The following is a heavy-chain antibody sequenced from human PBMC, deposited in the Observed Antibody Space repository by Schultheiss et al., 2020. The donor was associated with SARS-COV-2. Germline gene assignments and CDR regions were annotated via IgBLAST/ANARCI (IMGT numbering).Heavy chain of an antibody. Sequence: GGSLRLSCTASGFTFSDYYMSWIRQAPGKGLEWVANIKGDGSEKYLVDSVKGRFTISRDNAKKSLDLQMNTLRAEDTAVYYCANLPDEPGFFFDYWGQGNLVTVSS. V-gene: IGHV3-7*05. J-gene: IGHJ4*02. D-gene: IGHD3-3*01. CDR3: ANLPDEPGFFFDY. CDR2: IKGDGSEK. CDR1: GFTFSDYY.